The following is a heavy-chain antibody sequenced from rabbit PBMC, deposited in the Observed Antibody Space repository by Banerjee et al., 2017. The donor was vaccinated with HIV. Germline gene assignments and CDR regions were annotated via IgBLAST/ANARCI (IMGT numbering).Heavy chain of an antibody. J-gene: IGHJ4*01. Sequence: QEQLKETGGGLVQPGGSLTLSCKASGFDFSGYYMSWVRQAPGKGLEWIGIIDTGKGSTDYASWVNGRFTISRSTSLNTVDLKMTSLTAADTATYFCARGGPSGYYLWGPGTLVTVS. CDR1: GFDFSGYY. V-gene: IGHV1S43*01. D-gene: IGHD1-1*01. CDR3: ARGGPSGYYL. CDR2: IDTGKGST.